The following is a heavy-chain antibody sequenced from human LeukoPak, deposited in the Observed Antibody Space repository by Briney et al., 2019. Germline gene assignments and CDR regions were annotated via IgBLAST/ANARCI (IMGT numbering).Heavy chain of an antibody. CDR3: ARDRVSGSGSIDY. D-gene: IGHD3-10*01. J-gene: IGHJ4*02. Sequence: GGSLRLSCSASGFTFSIYSINWVRQAPGKGLEWVSFITGNSNYIYYADSVKGRFTISRDNAKNSLYLQMNSLRVEDTAVYYCARDRVSGSGSIDYWGQGTLLTVSS. V-gene: IGHV3-21*01. CDR2: ITGNSNYI. CDR1: GFTFSIYS.